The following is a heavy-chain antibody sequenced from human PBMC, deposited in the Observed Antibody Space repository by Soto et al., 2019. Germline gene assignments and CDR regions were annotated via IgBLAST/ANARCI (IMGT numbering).Heavy chain of an antibody. CDR3: ARGLHNYYGVDV. Sequence: EVQLVESGGGLVQPGGSLRLSCVASGFTFSDYWIHWVRQAPGKGLVWVSRIKFDGSFTSHADSVKGRFTISRDNARNTVHLQMDSLRAEDTGVYYCARGLHNYYGVDVWGQGTTVTVSS. CDR2: IKFDGSFT. V-gene: IGHV3-74*01. D-gene: IGHD4-4*01. CDR1: GFTFSDYW. J-gene: IGHJ6*02.